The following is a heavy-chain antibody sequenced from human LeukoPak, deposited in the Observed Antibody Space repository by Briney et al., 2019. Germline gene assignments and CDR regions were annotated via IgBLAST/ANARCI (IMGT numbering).Heavy chain of an antibody. J-gene: IGHJ4*02. V-gene: IGHV3-74*01. CDR3: TRSLNSGSYPDY. CDR1: GFTFSSYW. D-gene: IGHD1-26*01. CDR2: VNSDGSRT. Sequence: GGSLRLSCAASGFTFSSYWMHWVRQAPGKGLVWVSRVNSDGSRTDYADSVEGRITISRDNAKNTLYLQMNSLRAEDTAVYYCTRSLNSGSYPDYWGQGTLVTVSS.